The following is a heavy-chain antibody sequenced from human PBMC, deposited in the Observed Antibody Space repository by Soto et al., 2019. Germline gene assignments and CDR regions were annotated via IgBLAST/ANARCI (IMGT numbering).Heavy chain of an antibody. J-gene: IGHJ6*02. CDR1: GFTFSSYS. D-gene: IGHD5-12*01. V-gene: IGHV3-21*01. CDR3: ARGGNGYENWPPYYYYGMDV. Sequence: GSLRLSCAASGFTFSSYSMNWVRQAPGKGLEWVSSISSSSSYIYYADSLKGRFTISRDNAKTSLYLQMNSLRAEDTSVYFCARGGNGYENWPPYYYYGMDVWGQGTTVTVSS. CDR2: ISSSSSYI.